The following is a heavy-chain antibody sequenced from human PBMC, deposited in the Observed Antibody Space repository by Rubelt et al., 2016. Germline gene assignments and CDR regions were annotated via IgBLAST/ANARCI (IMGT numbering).Heavy chain of an antibody. CDR2: IYHSGSN. Sequence: QLQLQESGPGLVKPSETLSLTCTVSGGSISSSNWWSWVRQPPGKGLEWIGEIYHSGSNNYNPSLKSQVTLSVEKSKNQFSLKLSSWTAADTAVYYCARLQWELSTIDFWGQGTLVTVSS. CDR3: ARLQWELSTIDF. CDR1: GGSISSSNW. J-gene: IGHJ4*02. V-gene: IGHV4-4*02. D-gene: IGHD1-26*01.